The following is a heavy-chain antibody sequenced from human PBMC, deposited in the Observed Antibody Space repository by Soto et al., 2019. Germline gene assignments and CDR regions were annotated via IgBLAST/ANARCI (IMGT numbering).Heavy chain of an antibody. Sequence: SETLSLTCTVSGGSISSGDYYWSWIRQPPGKGLEWIGYIYYSGSTYYNPSLKSRVTISVDTSKNQFSLKLSSVTAADTAVYYCARDLWGYCGTDCYPMDVWGQGTTVTVSS. CDR1: GGSISSGDYY. D-gene: IGHD2-21*02. V-gene: IGHV4-30-4*01. CDR2: IYYSGST. CDR3: ARDLWGYCGTDCYPMDV. J-gene: IGHJ6*02.